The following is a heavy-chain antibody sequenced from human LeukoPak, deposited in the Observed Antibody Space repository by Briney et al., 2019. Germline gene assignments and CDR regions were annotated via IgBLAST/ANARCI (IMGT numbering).Heavy chain of an antibody. J-gene: IGHJ4*02. D-gene: IGHD1-26*01. Sequence: GGSLRLSCAASGFTFSSYAMSWVRQAPGTGLERVSAISGSGGSTYYADSVKGRFTISRDNSNNTLYLQMNSLRAEDTAVYYCAKDGEWELPVYFDYWGQGTLVTVSS. CDR2: ISGSGGST. CDR1: GFTFSSYA. CDR3: AKDGEWELPVYFDY. V-gene: IGHV3-23*01.